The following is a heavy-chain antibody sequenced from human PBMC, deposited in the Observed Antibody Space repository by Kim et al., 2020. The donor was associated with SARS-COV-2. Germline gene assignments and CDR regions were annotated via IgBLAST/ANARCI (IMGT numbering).Heavy chain of an antibody. V-gene: IGHV3-30*04. Sequence: GGSLRLSCAASGFTFSSYAMHWVRQAPGKGLEWVAIISYDGSNKNYADSVKGRFTISRDNSKNTLDLQMNSLRAEDTAVYYCARTYYYDSSGYSGQYYFDYSGQGTLVTVSS. CDR1: GFTFSSYA. D-gene: IGHD3-22*01. CDR3: ARTYYYDSSGYSGQYYFDY. J-gene: IGHJ4*02. CDR2: ISYDGSNK.